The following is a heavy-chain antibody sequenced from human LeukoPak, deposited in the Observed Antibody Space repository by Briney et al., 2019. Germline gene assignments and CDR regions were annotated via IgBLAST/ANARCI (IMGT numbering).Heavy chain of an antibody. Sequence: SVKVSCKASGGTFSSYAISWVRQAPGQGLEWMGGIIPIFGTANYAQKFQGRVTITADESTSTAYMELSSLRSEDTAVYYCASGRLERLDAFDIWGQGTMVTVSS. D-gene: IGHD3-16*01. CDR2: IIPIFGTA. CDR3: ASGRLERLDAFDI. V-gene: IGHV1-69*13. J-gene: IGHJ3*02. CDR1: GGTFSSYA.